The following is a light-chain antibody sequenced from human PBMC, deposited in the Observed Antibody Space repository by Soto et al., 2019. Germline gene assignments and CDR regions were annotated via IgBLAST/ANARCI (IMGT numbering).Light chain of an antibody. J-gene: IGKJ1*01. CDR1: QSVSSN. CDR2: GAF. CDR3: QQYNDWPLT. V-gene: IGKV3-15*01. Sequence: EILMTQSPVTLSVSPGEIATLSCRASQSVSSNLAWYQQKPGQAPSLLIYGAFTRATVIPARFSGTGSGTEFTLTISSLQSEDFALYYCQQYNDWPLTFGQGTKVEI.